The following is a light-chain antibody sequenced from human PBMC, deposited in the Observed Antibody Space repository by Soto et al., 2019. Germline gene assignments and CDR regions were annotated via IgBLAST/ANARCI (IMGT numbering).Light chain of an antibody. CDR2: SVS. J-gene: IGLJ1*01. CDR3: CSYAGSYPYV. V-gene: IGLV2-11*01. Sequence: QSSLTRPRSVSWSPAQSVTISCTGTSSDGGCHNYVSWYQQHPGKPPKLMISSVSKRPSGGPDRFSGSKSCNTACPTIPELQAEDEADYYCCSYAGSYPYVFGTGTKVTVL. CDR1: SSDGGCHNY.